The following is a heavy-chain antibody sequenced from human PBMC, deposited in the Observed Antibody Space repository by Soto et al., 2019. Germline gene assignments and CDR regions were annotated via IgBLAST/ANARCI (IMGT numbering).Heavy chain of an antibody. CDR2: ISAYNGNT. J-gene: IGHJ3*02. CDR3: ASSFNWNDLPDAFDI. CDR1: GYTFTSYG. V-gene: IGHV1-18*01. D-gene: IGHD1-20*01. Sequence: GASVKVSCKASGYTFTSYGISWVRQAPGQGLEWMGWISAYNGNTNYAQKLQGRVTMTTDTSTSTAYMELRSLRSDDTAVYYCASSFNWNDLPDAFDIWGQGTMVTVS.